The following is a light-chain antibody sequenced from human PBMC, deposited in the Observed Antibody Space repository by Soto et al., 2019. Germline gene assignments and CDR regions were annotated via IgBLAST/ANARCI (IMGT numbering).Light chain of an antibody. CDR1: GSAVGSYNL. V-gene: IGLV2-23*03. CDR2: EGN. J-gene: IGLJ3*02. Sequence: QSVLTQPASISGSPGQSITISCAGTGSAVGSYNLVSWYQQHPGKAPNLIIYEGNKRPSGVSRRFSGSKSDNTASLTISGLKAEDEAEYYCCSYVDTSAFVRFGGGTQLTVL. CDR3: CSYVDTSAFVR.